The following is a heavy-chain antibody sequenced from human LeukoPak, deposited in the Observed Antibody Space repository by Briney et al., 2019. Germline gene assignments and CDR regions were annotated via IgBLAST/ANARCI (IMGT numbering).Heavy chain of an antibody. CDR3: ARDSVAAAGTHRYFQH. J-gene: IGHJ1*01. D-gene: IGHD6-13*01. CDR1: GFTFSDYY. Sequence: GGSLRLSCAASGFTFSDYYMSWIRQAPGKGLEWVSYISSSSSYTNYADSVKGRFTISRDNAKNSLYLQMNSLRAEDTAVYYCARDSVAAAGTHRYFQHWGQGTLVTVSS. V-gene: IGHV3-11*05. CDR2: ISSSSSYT.